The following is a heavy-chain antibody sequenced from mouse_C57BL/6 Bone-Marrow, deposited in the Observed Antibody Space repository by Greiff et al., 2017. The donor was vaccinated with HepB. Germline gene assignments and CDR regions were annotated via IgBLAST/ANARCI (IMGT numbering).Heavy chain of an antibody. CDR3: AREGGDYDNYAMDY. J-gene: IGHJ4*01. D-gene: IGHD2-4*01. CDR1: GFTFSDFY. V-gene: IGHV7-1*01. CDR2: SRNKANDYTT. Sequence: EVKVVESGGGLVQSGRSLRLSCATSGFTFSDFYMEWVRQAPGKGLEWIAASRNKANDYTTEYSASVKGRFIVSRDTSQSILYLQMNALRAEDTAIYYCAREGGDYDNYAMDYWGQGTSVTVSS.